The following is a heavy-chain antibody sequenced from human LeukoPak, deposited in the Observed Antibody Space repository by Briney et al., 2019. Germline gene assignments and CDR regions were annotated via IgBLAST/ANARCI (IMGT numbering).Heavy chain of an antibody. J-gene: IGHJ4*02. CDR1: GFTFKNYD. CDR3: AREVVGATSEFDF. CDR2: ISGGGGTT. Sequence: PGGSLRLSCAASGFTFKNYDMSWVRQAPGKGLEWVSGISGGGGTTYYADSVKGRFTISRDNAKNSLYLQMNSLRAEDTAVYYCAREVVGATSEFDFWGQGTLVTVSS. D-gene: IGHD1-26*01. V-gene: IGHV3-23*01.